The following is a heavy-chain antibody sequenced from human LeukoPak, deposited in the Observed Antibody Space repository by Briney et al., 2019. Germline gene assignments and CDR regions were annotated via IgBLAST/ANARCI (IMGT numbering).Heavy chain of an antibody. CDR1: GYTFNTNY. CDR2: INPSGDGT. D-gene: IGHD1-14*01. Sequence: ASVTVSFTASGYTFNTNYIHSVRQAPGQGLEWIGVINPSGDGTSYPQKFQGRVTLARDTSTSTIYMELSSLRSEDTAIYYCAKETPNTGWFDPWGQGTLVTVSS. V-gene: IGHV1-46*02. J-gene: IGHJ5*02. CDR3: AKETPNTGWFDP.